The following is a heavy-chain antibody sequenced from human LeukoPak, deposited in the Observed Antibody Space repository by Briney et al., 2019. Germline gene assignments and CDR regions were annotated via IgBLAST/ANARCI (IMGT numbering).Heavy chain of an antibody. CDR1: GGSFSSGAYY. J-gene: IGHJ6*03. CDR2: FSGSTGST. CDR3: ARGGMRGKISYTYYYMDV. Sequence: LSLTCTVSGGSFSSGAYYWSWIRQAPGKGLEWVSGFSGSTGSTHYADSVKGRFTISRDNSRDTLSLQMNSLRGEDTAVYYCARGGMRGKISYTYYYMDVWGKGTTVTVSS. V-gene: IGHV3-23*01. D-gene: IGHD2-2*02.